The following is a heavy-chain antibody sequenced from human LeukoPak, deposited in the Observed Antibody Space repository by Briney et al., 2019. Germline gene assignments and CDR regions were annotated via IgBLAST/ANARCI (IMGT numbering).Heavy chain of an antibody. V-gene: IGHV3-7*03. CDR1: GFTFSNYW. J-gene: IGHJ6*02. D-gene: IGHD4-23*01. CDR3: AKDMGGNTPSYYYGMDV. CDR2: IKEAGSEK. Sequence: SGGSLRLSCAASGFTFSNYWMSWVRQAPGKGLEFMANIKEAGSEKYYVDSVKGRFTISRDNAKNSLYLQMNSLRAEDTALYYCAKDMGGNTPSYYYGMDVWGQGTTVTVSS.